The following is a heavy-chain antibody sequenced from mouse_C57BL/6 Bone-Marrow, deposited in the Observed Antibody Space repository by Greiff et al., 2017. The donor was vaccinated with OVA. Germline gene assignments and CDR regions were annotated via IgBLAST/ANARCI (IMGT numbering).Heavy chain of an antibody. CDR2: FHPYNDDT. V-gene: IGHV1-47*01. Sequence: VQLQQSGAELVKPGASVKMSCKPSGYTFTTYPIEWMKQNHGKSLEWIGNFHPYNDDTKYNEKFKGKATLTVEKSSSTVYLELSRLTSDDSAVYYCARPGDYDGDWFAYWGQGTLVTVSA. CDR3: ARPGDYDGDWFAY. J-gene: IGHJ3*01. CDR1: GYTFTTYP. D-gene: IGHD2-4*01.